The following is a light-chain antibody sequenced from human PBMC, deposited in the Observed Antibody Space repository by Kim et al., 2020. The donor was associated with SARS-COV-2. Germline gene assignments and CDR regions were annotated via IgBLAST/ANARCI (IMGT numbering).Light chain of an antibody. CDR1: KLGDKY. CDR3: QAWDSSTVV. CDR2: QDS. Sequence: SYELTQPPSVSVSPGQTASITCSGDKLGDKYACWYQQKSGQSPVLVIYQDSKRPSGIPERFSGSNSGNTATLTLSGTQAMDEADYYCQAWDSSTVVFGGG. V-gene: IGLV3-1*01. J-gene: IGLJ2*01.